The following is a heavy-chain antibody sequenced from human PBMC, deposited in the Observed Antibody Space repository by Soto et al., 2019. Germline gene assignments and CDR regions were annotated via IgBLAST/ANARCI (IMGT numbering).Heavy chain of an antibody. J-gene: IGHJ6*02. Sequence: GSLRLSCTASGFTFGDYAMSWVRQAPGKGLEWVAFIRSKAYGGTTEYAASVKGRFTISRDDSNNIAYLQMNSLKTEDTAVYYCTRESSGYDLYYGMDVWGQGTTVTVSS. CDR2: IRSKAYGGTT. D-gene: IGHD5-12*01. V-gene: IGHV3-49*04. CDR1: GFTFGDYA. CDR3: TRESSGYDLYYGMDV.